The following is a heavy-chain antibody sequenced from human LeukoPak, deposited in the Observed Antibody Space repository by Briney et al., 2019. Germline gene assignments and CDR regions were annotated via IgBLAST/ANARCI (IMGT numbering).Heavy chain of an antibody. Sequence: ASVKVSCKASGYTFTGYYMHWVRQAPGQGLEWSGWINPNSGGTNYAQKFQGRVTMTRDTSISTAYMELSRLRSDDTAVYYCARELTTVTTSWGYWGQGTLVTVSS. CDR3: ARELTTVTTSWGY. V-gene: IGHV1-2*02. CDR1: GYTFTGYY. J-gene: IGHJ4*02. CDR2: INPNSGGT. D-gene: IGHD4-17*01.